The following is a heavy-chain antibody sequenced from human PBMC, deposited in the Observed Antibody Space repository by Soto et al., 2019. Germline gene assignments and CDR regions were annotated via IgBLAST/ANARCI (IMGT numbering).Heavy chain of an antibody. CDR3: ARMTFDDYFDY. V-gene: IGHV4-59*01. D-gene: IGHD2-21*02. J-gene: IGHJ4*02. CDR1: GGSISSYY. Sequence: SETLSLTCTVNGGSISSYYWSWIRQPPGKGLEWIGYIYYSGSTNYNPSLKSRVTISVDTSKNQFSLKLSSVTAADTAVYYCARMTFDDYFDYWGQGTLVTVSS. CDR2: IYYSGST.